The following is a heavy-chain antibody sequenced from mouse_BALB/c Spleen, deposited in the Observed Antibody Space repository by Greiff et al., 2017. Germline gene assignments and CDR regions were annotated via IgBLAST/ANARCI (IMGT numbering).Heavy chain of an antibody. J-gene: IGHJ2*01. CDR3: GRGLRVTPHYFDY. Sequence: EVMLVESGPELVKPGASVKISCKASGYSFTGYFMNWVKQSHGKSLEWIGRINPYNGDTFYNQKFKGKATLTVDKSSSTAHMELLSLTSEDSAVYYCGRGLRVTPHYFDYWGQGTTLTVSS. CDR2: INPYNGDT. V-gene: IGHV1-37*01. CDR1: GYSFTGYF. D-gene: IGHD2-4*01.